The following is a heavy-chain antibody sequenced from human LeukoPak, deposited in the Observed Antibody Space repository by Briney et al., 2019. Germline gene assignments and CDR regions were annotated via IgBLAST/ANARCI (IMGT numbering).Heavy chain of an antibody. D-gene: IGHD6-25*01. V-gene: IGHV3-7*01. Sequence: GGSLRLSCAASGFTFSSYWMSWVRQAPGKGLEWVANIKQDGSEKYYVDSVKGRFTISRDNAKNSLYLQMNSLRAEDTAVEYCARDGHSSANWFDPWGQGTLVTVSS. CDR1: GFTFSSYW. J-gene: IGHJ5*02. CDR3: ARDGHSSANWFDP. CDR2: IKQDGSEK.